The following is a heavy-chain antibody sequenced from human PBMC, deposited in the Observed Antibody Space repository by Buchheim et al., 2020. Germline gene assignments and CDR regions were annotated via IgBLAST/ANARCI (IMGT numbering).Heavy chain of an antibody. V-gene: IGHV3-30-3*01. CDR2: ISYDGSNK. CDR3: ASRGYDPFYFDY. CDR1: GFTFSSDA. J-gene: IGHJ4*02. Sequence: QVQLVESGGGVVQPGRSLRLSCAASGFTFSSDAMHWVRQAPGKGLEWVAVISYDGSNKYYADSVKGRFTISRDNSKNTLYLQMNSLRAEDTAVYYCASRGYDPFYFDYWGQGTL. D-gene: IGHD5-12*01.